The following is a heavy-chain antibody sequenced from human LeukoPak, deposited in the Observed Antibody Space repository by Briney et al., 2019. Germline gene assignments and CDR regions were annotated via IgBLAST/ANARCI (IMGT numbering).Heavy chain of an antibody. Sequence: PGESLKISCKGSGYSFTSYWIGWVCQMPGKGLEWMGIIYPGDSDTRYSPSFQGQVTISAAKSISTAYLQWSSLKASDTAMYYCARHKAPTGGWFDPWGQGTLVTVSS. V-gene: IGHV5-51*01. CDR1: GYSFTSYW. J-gene: IGHJ5*02. D-gene: IGHD1-1*01. CDR3: ARHKAPTGGWFDP. CDR2: IYPGDSDT.